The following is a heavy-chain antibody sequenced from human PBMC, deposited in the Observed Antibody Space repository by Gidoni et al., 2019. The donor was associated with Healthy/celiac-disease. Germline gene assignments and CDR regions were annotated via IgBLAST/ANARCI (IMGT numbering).Heavy chain of an antibody. CDR3: ARDWGVRLGEFSLFYYYGMDV. Sequence: QVQLQQWGAGLLKPSATLSLTCAVYGGSFSGYYWSWIRQPPGKGLEWIGEISHGGSTNYNPSLKSRVTISVDTSKNQFSLKMSSVTAADSAVYYCARDWGVRLGEFSLFYYYGMDVWGQGTTVTVSS. D-gene: IGHD3-16*02. J-gene: IGHJ6*02. V-gene: IGHV4-34*01. CDR2: ISHGGST. CDR1: GGSFSGYY.